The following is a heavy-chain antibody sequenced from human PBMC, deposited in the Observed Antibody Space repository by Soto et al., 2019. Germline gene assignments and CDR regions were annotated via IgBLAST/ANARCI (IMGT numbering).Heavy chain of an antibody. V-gene: IGHV1-69*13. CDR1: GGTFSSYA. J-gene: IGHJ5*02. CDR3: TSQYQLLQLRFDP. D-gene: IGHD2-2*01. Sequence: ASVKVSCKASGGTFSSYAISWVRQAPGQGLEWMGGIIPIFGTANYAQKFQGRVTITADESTSTAYMELSSLRSEDTAVYYCTSQYQLLQLRFDPWGQGTLVTVSS. CDR2: IIPIFGTA.